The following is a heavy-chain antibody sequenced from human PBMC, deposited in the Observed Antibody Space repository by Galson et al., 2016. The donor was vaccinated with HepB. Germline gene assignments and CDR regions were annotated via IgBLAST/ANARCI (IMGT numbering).Heavy chain of an antibody. V-gene: IGHV2-5*02. Sequence: PALVKPTQTLTLTCTFSGFSFSTSGVGVGWIRQPPGKAPEWLALIYWDGDKRYSPSLKSRLTITKDTSKNQVVLTVTNMDPVDTATYYCAHRGYYDLGSYFSLPVDYWGQGALVTVSS. CDR1: GFSFSTSGVG. D-gene: IGHD3-10*01. CDR3: AHRGYYDLGSYFSLPVDY. CDR2: IYWDGDK. J-gene: IGHJ4*02.